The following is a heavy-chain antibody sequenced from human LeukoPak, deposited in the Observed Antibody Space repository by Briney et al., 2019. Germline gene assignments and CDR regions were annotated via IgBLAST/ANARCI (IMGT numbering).Heavy chain of an antibody. Sequence: GGSLRLSCAASGFTFSSYAMNWVRQAPGKGLEWVSTISGSGGSTYYAESVKGRFTISRDNSKNTLYLQMNSLRVEDTAIYYCARALGYWGQGTLVTVSS. CDR2: ISGSGGST. CDR1: GFTFSSYA. CDR3: ARALGY. V-gene: IGHV3-23*01. J-gene: IGHJ4*02.